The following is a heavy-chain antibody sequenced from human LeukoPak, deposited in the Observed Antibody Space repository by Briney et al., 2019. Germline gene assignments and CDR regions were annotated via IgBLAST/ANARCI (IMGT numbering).Heavy chain of an antibody. CDR3: ARDPRGGNNWFDP. D-gene: IGHD3-16*01. V-gene: IGHV4-38-2*02. CDR2: IYHSGST. CDR1: SYSISSGYH. J-gene: IGHJ5*02. Sequence: PSETLSLTCAVSSYSISSGYHWGWIRQPPGKGLEWIGSIYHSGSTYYSPSLKSRPTISVDTSKNQFSLKLTSVTAADTAVYYCARDPRGGNNWFDPWGQGTLVTVSS.